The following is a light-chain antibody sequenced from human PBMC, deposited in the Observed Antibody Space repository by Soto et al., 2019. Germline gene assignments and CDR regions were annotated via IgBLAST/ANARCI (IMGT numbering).Light chain of an antibody. CDR2: EVS. Sequence: QSALTQPASVSRSPGQSITISCTGTSSDVGGYNYVSWYQQHPGKAPKLMIYEVSNRPSGVPDRFSGSKSGTSASLAITGLQAEDEADYYCQSYDSSLSGYVFGTGTKVTVL. CDR1: SSDVGGYNY. J-gene: IGLJ1*01. CDR3: QSYDSSLSGYV. V-gene: IGLV2-14*01.